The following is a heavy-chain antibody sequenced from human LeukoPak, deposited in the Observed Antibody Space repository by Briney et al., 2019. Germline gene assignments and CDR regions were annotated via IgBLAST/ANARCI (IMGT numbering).Heavy chain of an antibody. V-gene: IGHV3-33*01. CDR2: IWYDGSNE. J-gene: IGHJ4*02. CDR3: ARSPDSISYYNQY. Sequence: GGSLRLSCAASGFTFSTFAMQWVRQAPGKGLEWVAFIWYDGSNEYYADSVKGRFTISRDNSKSTLYLQMNSLRAEDTAVYYCARSPDSISYYNQYWGQGTLVTVSS. CDR1: GFTFSTFA. D-gene: IGHD3-22*01.